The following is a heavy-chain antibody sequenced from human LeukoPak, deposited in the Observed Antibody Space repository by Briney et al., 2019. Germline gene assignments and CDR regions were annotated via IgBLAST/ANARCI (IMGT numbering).Heavy chain of an antibody. CDR1: GFTFSSYG. CDR3: ASEHSGNYNRPFDY. J-gene: IGHJ4*02. Sequence: GGSLRLSCAASGFTFSSYGMHWVRQAPGKGLEWVAYIRYDGSNKNYADSVKGRFTISRDNSRDTLYLHMNSLRAEDTAVYYCASEHSGNYNRPFDYWGQGTLVTVSS. CDR2: IRYDGSNK. D-gene: IGHD1-26*01. V-gene: IGHV3-30*02.